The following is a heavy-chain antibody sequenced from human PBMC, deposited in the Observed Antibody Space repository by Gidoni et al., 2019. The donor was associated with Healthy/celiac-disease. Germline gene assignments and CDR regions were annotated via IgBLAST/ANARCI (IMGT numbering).Heavy chain of an antibody. CDR1: SISSSSHY. V-gene: IGHV4-39*01. Sequence: SISSSSHYWGWIRQPPGKGLEWIGSIYYSGSTYYNPSLKRRVTISVDTTKNPFSLKLSSVTAADTALYYCASRVNYCDSSGYYYVFDYWGQGTLVTVSS. D-gene: IGHD3-22*01. CDR2: IYYSGST. CDR3: ASRVNYCDSSGYYYVFDY. J-gene: IGHJ4*02.